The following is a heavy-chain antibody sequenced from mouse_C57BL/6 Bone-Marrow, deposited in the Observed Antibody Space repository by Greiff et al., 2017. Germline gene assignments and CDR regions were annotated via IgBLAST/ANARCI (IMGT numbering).Heavy chain of an antibody. Sequence: VQLQQSGAELARPGASVKMSCKASGYTFTSYTMHWVKQRPGQGLEWIGYINPSSGYTKYNQKFKDKATLTSDKSSSTAYMQLSSLTSEDSAVYYCARWLSFAYWGQGTLVTVSA. D-gene: IGHD1-1*02. V-gene: IGHV1-4*01. CDR2: INPSSGYT. J-gene: IGHJ3*01. CDR3: ARWLSFAY. CDR1: GYTFTSYT.